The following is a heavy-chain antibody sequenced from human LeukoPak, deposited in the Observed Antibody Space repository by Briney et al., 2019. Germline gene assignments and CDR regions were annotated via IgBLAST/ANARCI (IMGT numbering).Heavy chain of an antibody. CDR2: ISYDGSNK. V-gene: IGHV3-30*18. CDR1: GFTFSSYG. Sequence: GSLRLSCAASGFTFSSYGMHWVRQAPGKGLVWVAVISYDGSNKYYADSVNGRFTISRDNSKHTLYLQMNSLRAEDTAVYSCAKVTELLLYYYGMDVWGQGTTVTVSS. CDR3: AKVTELLLYYYGMDV. D-gene: IGHD2-15*01. J-gene: IGHJ6*02.